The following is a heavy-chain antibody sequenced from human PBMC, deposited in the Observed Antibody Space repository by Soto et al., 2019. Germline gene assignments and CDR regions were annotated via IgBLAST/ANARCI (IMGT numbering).Heavy chain of an antibody. J-gene: IGHJ4*02. CDR2: IYHSGST. CDR1: GGSISSGGYS. D-gene: IGHD6-13*01. CDR3: ASSHAGAHITAAVH. V-gene: IGHV4-30-2*01. Sequence: QLQLQESGSVLLKPSQTLSHTCAVSGGSISSGGYSWKWIRQPPGKGVEWIGYIYHSGSTYYNPSLKSRVTISVDRSKNQFSLKLSSVTAADTAVYYCASSHAGAHITAAVHWGQGTLVTVSS.